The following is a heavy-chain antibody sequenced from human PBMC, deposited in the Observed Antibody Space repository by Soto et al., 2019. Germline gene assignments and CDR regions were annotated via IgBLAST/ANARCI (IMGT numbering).Heavy chain of an antibody. Sequence: QVQLVRSGAEVKKPGASVRVSCMASGYTFTSYYIHWVRKAPGQGLEWMAIVNPTGGSTNFAQKFQGRVTVTFGTSASKVFMELNSLRYEDTAVYYCARHLAAGDSWGQGTLVTVSS. CDR2: VNPTGGST. V-gene: IGHV1-46*03. CDR3: ARHLAAGDS. D-gene: IGHD6-25*01. CDR1: GYTFTSYY. J-gene: IGHJ4*02.